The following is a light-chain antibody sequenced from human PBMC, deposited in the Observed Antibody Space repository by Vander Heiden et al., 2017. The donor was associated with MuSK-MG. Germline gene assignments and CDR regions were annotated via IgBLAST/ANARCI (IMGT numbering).Light chain of an antibody. CDR2: TIN. J-gene: IGLJ3*02. CDR3: CSYAGGYTWV. V-gene: IGLV2-11*01. Sequence: QSALTQPRSVAGSPGQSVTISCTGTTNDIGEYDYVSWYQQPPGKAPRLIIHTINKRPSGVPARFSGSKSGSTASLIISGLTAEDEAEYHCCSYAGGYTWVFGGGTTLTV. CDR1: TNDIGEYDY.